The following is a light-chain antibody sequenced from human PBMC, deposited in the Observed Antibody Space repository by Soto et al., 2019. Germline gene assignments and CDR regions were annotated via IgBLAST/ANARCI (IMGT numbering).Light chain of an antibody. CDR1: QGIRNE. J-gene: IGKJ4*01. CDR2: AAS. V-gene: IGKV1-6*01. CDR3: LQDDDYPFT. Sequence: AIQATQSPSSLPASVGDRFTISFPASQGIRNELSWYQQKPGKAPKFLIFAASNLQSGVPSRFSGSGSGTDFTLTISSLQPEDFATYFCLQDDDYPFTFGGGTKVDIK.